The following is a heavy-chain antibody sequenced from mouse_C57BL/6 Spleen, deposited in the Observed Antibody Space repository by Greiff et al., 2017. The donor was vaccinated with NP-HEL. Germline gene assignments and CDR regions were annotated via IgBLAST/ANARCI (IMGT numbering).Heavy chain of an antibody. CDR1: GYAFSSSW. V-gene: IGHV1-82*01. D-gene: IGHD1-1*01. CDR2: IYPGDGDT. CDR3: ARSGDYYGSSSWYFDV. Sequence: LVESGPELVKPGASVKISCKASGYAFSSSWMNWVKQRPGKGLEWIGRIYPGDGDTNYNGKFKGKATLTADKSSSTAYMQLSSLTSEDSAVYFCARSGDYYGSSSWYFDVWGTGTTVTVSS. J-gene: IGHJ1*03.